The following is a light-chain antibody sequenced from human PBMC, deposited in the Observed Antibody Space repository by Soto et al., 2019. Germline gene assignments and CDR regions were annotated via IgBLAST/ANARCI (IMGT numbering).Light chain of an antibody. CDR2: DVS. V-gene: IGKV1-5*01. Sequence: DIQMTQSPATLSASVGDRVTIGCRASQTISSWLAWYQQKPGKAPKLLIYDVSTLGSGVPSRFSGSGSGTDFTLTISSLQADDFATYYCQQYNTFWTFGQGTKVDIK. CDR3: QQYNTFWT. J-gene: IGKJ1*01. CDR1: QTISSW.